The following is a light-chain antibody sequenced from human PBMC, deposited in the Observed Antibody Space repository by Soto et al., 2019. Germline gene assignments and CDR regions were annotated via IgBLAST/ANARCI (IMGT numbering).Light chain of an antibody. V-gene: IGKV3-20*01. CDR3: QQYSSSPRT. Sequence: EIGLTQSPGTLSLSPGERATLSCRASQRVSSSDLAWYQQKPGQAPRLLIYGASSRATGIPDRISGSGSGTDFTLTISRLAPEDFAVYFCQQYSSSPRTFGQGTKVDIK. CDR1: QRVSSSD. J-gene: IGKJ1*01. CDR2: GAS.